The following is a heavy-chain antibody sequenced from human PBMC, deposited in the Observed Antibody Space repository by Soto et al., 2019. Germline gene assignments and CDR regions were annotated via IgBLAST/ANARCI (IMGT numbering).Heavy chain of an antibody. CDR2: ISYDGSNK. CDR1: GFTFSSCA. J-gene: IGHJ4*02. V-gene: IGHV3-30-3*01. Sequence: PGGSLRLSCAASGFTFSSCAMHWVRQAPGKGLEWVAVISYDGSNKYYADSVKGRFTISRDNSKNTLYLQMNSLRAEDTAVYYCARKGPPAYGKRFEYWGQGTLVTVSA. CDR3: ARKGPPAYGKRFEY. D-gene: IGHD4-17*01.